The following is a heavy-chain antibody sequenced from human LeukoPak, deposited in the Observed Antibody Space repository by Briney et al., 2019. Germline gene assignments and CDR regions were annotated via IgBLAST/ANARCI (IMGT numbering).Heavy chain of an antibody. Sequence: GGSLRLSCAASGFTFSSYWMSWVRQAPGKGLEWVSYISSSGSTIYYADSVKGRFTISRDNAKNSPYLQMNSLRAEDTAVYYCARDKGRSLLWFGELSASYMDVWGKGTTVTISS. D-gene: IGHD3-10*01. CDR3: ARDKGRSLLWFGELSASYMDV. J-gene: IGHJ6*03. CDR2: ISSSGSTI. V-gene: IGHV3-48*04. CDR1: GFTFSSYW.